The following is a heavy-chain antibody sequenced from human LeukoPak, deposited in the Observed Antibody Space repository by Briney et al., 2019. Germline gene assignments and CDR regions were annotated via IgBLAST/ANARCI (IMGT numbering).Heavy chain of an antibody. D-gene: IGHD4-17*01. CDR2: ISSSSSYI. Sequence: GGSLRLSCAASGFTFSSYSMNWVRQPPGKGLEWVSSISSSSSYIYYADSVKGRFTISRDNAKNSLYLQMNSLRAEDTAVYYCARESDYGDYFDYWGQGTLVTVSS. V-gene: IGHV3-21*01. CDR1: GFTFSSYS. J-gene: IGHJ4*02. CDR3: ARESDYGDYFDY.